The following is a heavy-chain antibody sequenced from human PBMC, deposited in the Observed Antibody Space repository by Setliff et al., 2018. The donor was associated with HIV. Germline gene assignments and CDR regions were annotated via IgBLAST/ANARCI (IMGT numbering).Heavy chain of an antibody. Sequence: GGSLRLSCAASGFTFSDYWMHWVRQAPGKGLVWVSRITADGSSTRYADSVNGRFTISRDNAKNTMYLEMNSLRAEDTAVYYCAREPSTVTTYYFDYWGQGTLVTVSS. CDR2: ITADGSST. CDR1: GFTFSDYW. CDR3: AREPSTVTTYYFDY. J-gene: IGHJ4*02. V-gene: IGHV3-74*01. D-gene: IGHD4-17*01.